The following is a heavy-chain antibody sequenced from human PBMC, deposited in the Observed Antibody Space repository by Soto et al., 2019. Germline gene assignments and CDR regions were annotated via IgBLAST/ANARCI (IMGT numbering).Heavy chain of an antibody. D-gene: IGHD2-21*02. J-gene: IGHJ4*02. CDR2: IGASGDIT. V-gene: IGHV3-23*01. CDR3: AKDDFTDRGDDYFDY. CDR1: VFSFTNFA. Sequence: VGALRLSCASSVFSFTNFAMSCVRQSPGKGLEWVAGIGASGDITWYADSVKGRLSISRDNSKNTLYLQLNSLRFEDTAVYYCAKDDFTDRGDDYFDYWGPRTLVTVS.